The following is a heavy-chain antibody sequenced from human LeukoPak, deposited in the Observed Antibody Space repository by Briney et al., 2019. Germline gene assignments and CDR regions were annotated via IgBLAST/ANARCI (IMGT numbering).Heavy chain of an antibody. CDR1: GFTIDDYA. D-gene: IGHD5-18*01. CDR3: AKDRGRGYSYGFGPRGLDY. Sequence: GSLRLSCAASGFTIDDYAMHWVRQAPGKGLEWVSLISWDGGSTYYADSVKGRFTISRDNSKNSLYLQMNSLRAEDTALYYCAKDRGRGYSYGFGPRGLDYWGQGTLVTVSS. J-gene: IGHJ4*02. V-gene: IGHV3-43D*03. CDR2: ISWDGGST.